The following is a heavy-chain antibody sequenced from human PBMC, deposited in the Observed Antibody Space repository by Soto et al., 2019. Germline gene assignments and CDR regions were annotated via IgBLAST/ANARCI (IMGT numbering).Heavy chain of an antibody. V-gene: IGHV3-74*01. D-gene: IGHD3-9*01. Sequence: EVQLVESGGGLVQPGGSLRLSCAASGFTFSSYWMHWVRQAPGKGLVWVSRINSDGSSTSYADSVKGRFTISRDNAKNTLYLQMISLRAEDTAVYYCARDNYDILTGHDAFDIWGQGTMVTASS. J-gene: IGHJ3*02. CDR3: ARDNYDILTGHDAFDI. CDR1: GFTFSSYW. CDR2: INSDGSST.